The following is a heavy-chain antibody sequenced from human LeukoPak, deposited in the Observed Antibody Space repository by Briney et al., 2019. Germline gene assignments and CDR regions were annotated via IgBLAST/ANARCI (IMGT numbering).Heavy chain of an antibody. D-gene: IGHD1-26*01. CDR2: ISAYNGNT. J-gene: IGHJ6*03. Sequence: ASVKVSCKASGYTFTSYGISWVRQAPGQGLEWMGGISAYNGNTNYAQKLQGRVTMTTDTSTSTAYMELRSLRSDDTAVYYCARDWIHIVGATHCYMDVWGKGTTVTVSS. V-gene: IGHV1-18*01. CDR1: GYTFTSYG. CDR3: ARDWIHIVGATHCYMDV.